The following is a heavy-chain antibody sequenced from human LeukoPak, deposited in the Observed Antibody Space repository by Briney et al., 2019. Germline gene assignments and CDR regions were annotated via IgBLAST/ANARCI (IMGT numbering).Heavy chain of an antibody. CDR1: GGSISSSNW. J-gene: IGHJ4*02. Sequence: PSGTLSLTCAVSGGSISSSNWWSWVRQPPGKGLEWIGEIYHSGSTNYNPSLKSRVTISVDKSKNQFSLKLSSVTAADTAVYYCARLYYDRSGYYPFFDDWGQGTLVTVLS. D-gene: IGHD3-22*01. CDR3: ARLYYDRSGYYPFFDD. CDR2: IYHSGST. V-gene: IGHV4-4*02.